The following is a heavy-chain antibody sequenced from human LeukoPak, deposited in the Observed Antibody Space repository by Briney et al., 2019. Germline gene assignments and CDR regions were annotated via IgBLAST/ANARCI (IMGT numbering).Heavy chain of an antibody. CDR3: ARDPGSYYGSGSRYYYYYYYMDV. CDR1: GFSFSSYG. D-gene: IGHD3-10*01. J-gene: IGHJ6*03. Sequence: GGSLRLSCAASGFSFSSYGMHWVRQAPGKGLEWVAVIWDDGSNKYYADSVKGRFTISRDNSKNTLYLQMNSLRAEDTAVYYCARDPGSYYGSGSRYYYYYYYMDVWGKGTTVTVSS. CDR2: IWDDGSNK. V-gene: IGHV3-33*01.